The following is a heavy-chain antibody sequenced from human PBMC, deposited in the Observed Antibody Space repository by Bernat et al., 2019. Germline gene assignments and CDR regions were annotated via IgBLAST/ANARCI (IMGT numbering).Heavy chain of an antibody. CDR2: ISSSSSYI. CDR1: GFTFSSYS. Sequence: GGSLRLSCAASGFTFSSYSMNWVLQAPGNGLEWVSSISSSSSYIYYADSVNGRFTISRDNAKNSLYLQMNSLRAEDTAVYYCARARSRSWYEWETTDAFDIWGQGTMVT. J-gene: IGHJ3*02. V-gene: IGHV3-21*01. CDR3: ARARSRSWYEWETTDAFDI. D-gene: IGHD6-13*01.